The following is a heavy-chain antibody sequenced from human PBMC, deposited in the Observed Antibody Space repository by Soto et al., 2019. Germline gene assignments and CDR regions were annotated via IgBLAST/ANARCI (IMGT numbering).Heavy chain of an antibody. V-gene: IGHV4-39*01. CDR3: AKGGSGSYSNAFDI. CDR1: GGSISSSSYY. CDR2: IYYSGST. Sequence: PSETLSLTCTVSGGSISSSSYYWGWIRQPPGKGLEWIGSIYYSGSTYYKPSLKSRVTISVDTSKNQFSLKLSSVTAADSALYYCAKGGSGSYSNAFDIWGQGTMVTVSS. D-gene: IGHD3-10*01. J-gene: IGHJ3*02.